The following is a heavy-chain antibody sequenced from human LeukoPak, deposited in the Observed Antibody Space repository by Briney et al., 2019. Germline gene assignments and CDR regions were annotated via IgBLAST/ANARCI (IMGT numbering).Heavy chain of an antibody. V-gene: IGHV3-21*01. J-gene: IGHJ4*02. CDR1: GFTFSSYS. CDR3: ARIPSGYDFDFEFDY. Sequence: PGGSLRLSCAASGFTFSSYSMNWVRQAPGKGLEWVSSISSSSSYIYYADSVKGRFTISRDNAKNSLYLEMNSLRAEDTAVYYCARIPSGYDFDFEFDYWGQASLVTVCS. CDR2: ISSSSSYI. D-gene: IGHD5-12*01.